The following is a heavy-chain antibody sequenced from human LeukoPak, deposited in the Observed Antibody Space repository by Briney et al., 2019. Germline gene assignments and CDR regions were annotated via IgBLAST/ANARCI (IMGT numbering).Heavy chain of an antibody. V-gene: IGHV3-7*04. D-gene: IGHD3-22*01. J-gene: IGHJ4*02. CDR1: GFTVSSKY. CDR2: IKQDGSEK. CDR3: ARNYYDSTGYWNYYFDY. Sequence: PGGSLRLSCAASGFTVSSKYMSWVRQAPGKGLEWVANIKQDGSEKYYVDSVKGRFTISRDNAKNSLYLQMNSLRAEDTAVYSCARNYYDSTGYWNYYFDYWGQGTLVTVSS.